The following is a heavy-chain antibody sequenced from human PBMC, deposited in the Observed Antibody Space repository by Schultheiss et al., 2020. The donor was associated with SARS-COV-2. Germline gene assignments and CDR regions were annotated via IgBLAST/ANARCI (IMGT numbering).Heavy chain of an antibody. J-gene: IGHJ5*02. CDR3: ARGPPTVTTGWVDWFDP. V-gene: IGHV1-2*02. CDR1: GYTFTGYY. CDR2: INPNSGGT. D-gene: IGHD4-17*01. Sequence: ASVKVSCKASGYTFTGYYMHWVRQAPGQGLEWMGWINPNSGGTNYAQKFQGRVTMTRDTSISTAYMELSRLRSDDTAVYYCARGPPTVTTGWVDWFDPWGQGTLVTVSS.